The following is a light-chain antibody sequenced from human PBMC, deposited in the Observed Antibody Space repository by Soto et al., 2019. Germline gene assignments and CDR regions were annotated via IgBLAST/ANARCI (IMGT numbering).Light chain of an antibody. CDR2: GAS. Sequence: EIVLTQSPGTLSLSPGERATLSCRASQSVSSSYLAWYQQKPGQAPRLLIYGASSRATGIPARFSGSGSGTEFTLTISSLQPEDLGVYYCKQYSQWPPFTFGQGTRLEIK. CDR3: KQYSQWPPFT. V-gene: IGKV3-20*01. CDR1: QSVSSSY. J-gene: IGKJ5*01.